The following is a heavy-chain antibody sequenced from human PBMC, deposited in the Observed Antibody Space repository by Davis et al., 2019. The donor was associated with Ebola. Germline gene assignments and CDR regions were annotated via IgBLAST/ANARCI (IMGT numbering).Heavy chain of an antibody. J-gene: IGHJ4*01. CDR3: GGPADY. CDR2: IGRKGNSYAT. V-gene: IGHV3-73*01. CDR1: GFSFSGSG. Sequence: GESLKISCAASGFSFSGSGIHWVRQASGKGLEWVGRIGRKGNSYATAYAASVKGRFTISRGDSKNMAFLQMNSLKTEDTAVYCNGGPADYWGQGTLVTVSS. D-gene: IGHD2-15*01.